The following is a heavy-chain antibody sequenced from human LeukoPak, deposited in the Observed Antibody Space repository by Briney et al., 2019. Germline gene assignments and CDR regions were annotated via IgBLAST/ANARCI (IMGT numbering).Heavy chain of an antibody. CDR1: GFTFSSYS. CDR2: ISSSSSYI. CDR3: ARGMGGNPYYYYYGMDV. J-gene: IGHJ6*02. V-gene: IGHV3-21*01. Sequence: GGSLRLSCAASGFTFSSYSMNWVRQAPGKGLEWVSSISSSSSYIYYADSVKGRFTISRDNAKNSLYLQMNSLRAEDTAVYYCARGMGGNPYYYYYGMDVWGQGTSVTVSS. D-gene: IGHD4-23*01.